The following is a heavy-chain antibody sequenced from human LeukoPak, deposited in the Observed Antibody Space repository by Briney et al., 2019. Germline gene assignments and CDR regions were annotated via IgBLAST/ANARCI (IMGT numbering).Heavy chain of an antibody. CDR1: GYSLTSYW. Sequence: GESLKISCKGSGYSLTSYWIGWVRQLPGKGLEWMGIIYPGDSDTRYSPSFQGQVTISADKSISTAYLQWSSLKASDTAMYYCARPAYSSSSYFDYWGQGTLVTVSS. CDR3: ARPAYSSSSYFDY. CDR2: IYPGDSDT. J-gene: IGHJ4*02. D-gene: IGHD6-13*01. V-gene: IGHV5-51*01.